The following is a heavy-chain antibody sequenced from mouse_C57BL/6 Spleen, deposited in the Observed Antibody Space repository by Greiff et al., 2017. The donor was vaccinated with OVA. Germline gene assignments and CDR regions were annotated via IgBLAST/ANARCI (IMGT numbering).Heavy chain of an antibody. Sequence: VQLQQPGTELVKPGASVKLSCKASGYTFTSYWMPSVKPRPGPGLEWIGNINPSTGGTNYNEKFKSTATLTVDKSSSTAYMQLSSLTSEDAAVDDCARGYYYGSSLYAMDYWGQGTSVTVSS. CDR2: INPSTGGT. D-gene: IGHD1-1*01. CDR1: GYTFTSYW. V-gene: IGHV1-53*01. J-gene: IGHJ4*01. CDR3: ARGYYYGSSLYAMDY.